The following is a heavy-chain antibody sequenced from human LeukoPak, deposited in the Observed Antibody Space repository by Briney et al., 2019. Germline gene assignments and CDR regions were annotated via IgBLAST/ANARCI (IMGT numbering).Heavy chain of an antibody. J-gene: IGHJ4*02. CDR1: GGSINRYY. V-gene: IGHV4-59*01. CDR3: ARRAAAGPPLLDY. Sequence: SETLSLTCTVSGGSINRYYWSWIRQPPGKGLEWIGYLYYSGSTNYNPSLKSRVTISVDTSKNQFSLKLSSVTAADTAVYYCARRAAAGPPLLDYWGQGTLVTASS. CDR2: LYYSGST. D-gene: IGHD6-13*01.